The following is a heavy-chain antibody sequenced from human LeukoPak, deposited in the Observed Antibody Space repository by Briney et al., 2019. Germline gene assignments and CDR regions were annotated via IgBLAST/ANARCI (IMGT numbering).Heavy chain of an antibody. CDR1: GFTFSSYA. CDR2: ISYDGSNK. CDR3: ARFGLHAEDY. D-gene: IGHD3-10*01. Sequence: PGGSLRLSCAASGFTFSSYAMHWVRQAPGKGLEWVAVISYDGSNKYYADSVKGRFTISRDNSKNTLYLQMNSLRAEDTAVYYCARFGLHAEDYWGQGTLVTVSS. V-gene: IGHV3-30*04. J-gene: IGHJ4*02.